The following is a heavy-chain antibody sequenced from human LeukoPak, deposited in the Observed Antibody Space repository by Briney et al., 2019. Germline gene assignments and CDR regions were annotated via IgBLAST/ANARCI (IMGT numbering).Heavy chain of an antibody. CDR2: ISSSADST. CDR3: ATERDTAMVTIDY. V-gene: IGHV3-23*01. J-gene: IGHJ4*02. CDR1: GFTFSSYA. Sequence: GGSLRLSCEASGFTFSSYAMSWVRQAPGKGLAWVSVISSSADSTYYADSVKGRFTISRDNSKNTLYLQMNSLRAEDTAVYYCATERDTAMVTIDYWGQGTLVTVSS. D-gene: IGHD5-18*01.